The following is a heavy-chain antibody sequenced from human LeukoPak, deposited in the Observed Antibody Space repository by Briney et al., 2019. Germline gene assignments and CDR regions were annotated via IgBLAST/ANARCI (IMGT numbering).Heavy chain of an antibody. D-gene: IGHD3-22*01. Sequence: GASMKVSCKASGGTFSSYAISWVRQAPGQGLEWMGGIIPIFGTANYALKFQGRVTITTDESTSTAYMELSSLRSEDTAVYYCARASSGYYYYFDYWGQGTLVTVSS. J-gene: IGHJ4*02. CDR3: ARASSGYYYYFDY. CDR2: IIPIFGTA. V-gene: IGHV1-69*05. CDR1: GGTFSSYA.